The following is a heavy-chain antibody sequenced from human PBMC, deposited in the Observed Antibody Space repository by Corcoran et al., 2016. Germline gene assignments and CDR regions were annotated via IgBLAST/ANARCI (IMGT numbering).Heavy chain of an antibody. D-gene: IGHD6-13*01. CDR1: GGSISSGGYY. V-gene: IGHV4-31*03. CDR3: ARDSSSSCPCGMDV. CDR2: IYYSGST. J-gene: IGHJ6*02. Sequence: QVQLQESGPGLVKPSQTLSLTCTVSGGSISSGGYYWSWIRQHPGKGLEWIGYIYYSGSTYYNPSLKSRVTISVDTSKNQFSLMLSSVTAADTAVYYCARDSSSSCPCGMDVWGQGTTVTVSS.